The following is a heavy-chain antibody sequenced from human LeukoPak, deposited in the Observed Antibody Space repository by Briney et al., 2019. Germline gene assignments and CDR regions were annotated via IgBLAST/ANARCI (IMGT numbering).Heavy chain of an antibody. CDR1: GYTFTSYG. Sequence: ASVKVSCKASGYTFTSYGISWVRQAPGQGLEWMGWISAYNGNTNYAQKLQGRVTMTTDTSTSTAYMELRSLRSEDTAVYYCARVEGFGELYRYYYYGMDVWGQGTTVTVSS. CDR3: ARVEGFGELYRYYYYGMDV. V-gene: IGHV1-18*01. J-gene: IGHJ6*02. CDR2: ISAYNGNT. D-gene: IGHD3-10*01.